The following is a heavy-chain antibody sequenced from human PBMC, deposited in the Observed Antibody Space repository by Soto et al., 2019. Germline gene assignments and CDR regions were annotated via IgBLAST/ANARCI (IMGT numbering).Heavy chain of an antibody. CDR2: TYYRSKWHY. J-gene: IGHJ4*02. CDR3: ARTLRGRGVKYFDD. V-gene: IGHV6-1*01. D-gene: IGHD3-10*01. CDR1: GDSVSNNSVA. Sequence: TLSLTCVISGDSVSNNSVAWNWVRQSPSRGLEWLGRTYYRSKWHYDYAPSVRSRITINPDTSKNHFSLQLNSVSPEDAAVYYCARTLRGRGVKYFDDWGQGTLVTVS.